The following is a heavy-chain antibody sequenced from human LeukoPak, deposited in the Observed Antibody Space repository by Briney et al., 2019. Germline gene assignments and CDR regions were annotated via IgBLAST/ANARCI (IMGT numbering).Heavy chain of an antibody. V-gene: IGHV3-23*01. D-gene: IGHD3-10*01. CDR3: AKMTDSTPYSSGTFDS. J-gene: IGHJ4*02. Sequence: PGGSLRLSCAASGFTFSSYAMHWVRQAPGKGLEWVSAISDTGDKTYYADSVKGRFTISRDNSRNTLYLQMSRLRAEDTALFYCAKMTDSTPYSSGTFDSWGQGTLVTVSS. CDR2: ISDTGDKT. CDR1: GFTFSSYA.